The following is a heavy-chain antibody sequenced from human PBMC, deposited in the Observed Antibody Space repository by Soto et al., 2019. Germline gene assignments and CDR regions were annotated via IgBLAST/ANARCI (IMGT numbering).Heavy chain of an antibody. V-gene: IGHV3-23*01. CDR3: AKGGQVNYDFWSGSEGGYYYGMDV. D-gene: IGHD3-3*01. CDR2: ISGSGGST. CDR1: GFTFSSYA. J-gene: IGHJ6*02. Sequence: PGGSLRLSCAASGFTFSSYAMSWVRQAPGKGLEWVSAISGSGGSTYYADSVKGRFTISRDNSKNTLYLQMNSLRAEDTAVYYCAKGGQVNYDFWSGSEGGYYYGMDVWGQGTTVTVSS.